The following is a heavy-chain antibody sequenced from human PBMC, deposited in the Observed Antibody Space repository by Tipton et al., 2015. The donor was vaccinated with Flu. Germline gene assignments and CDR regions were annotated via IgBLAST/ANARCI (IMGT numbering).Heavy chain of an antibody. Sequence: TLSLTCTVSGGSISSGDYYWSWIRQPPGKGLEWIGYIYSSGSAYYNPSLKSRLTISLDASKKQFSLKVISVTAADTAVYYCARRDYSNYVSEPKSWFDPWGQGTLVAVSS. J-gene: IGHJ5*02. CDR1: GGSISSGDYY. CDR3: ARRDYSNYVSEPKSWFDP. V-gene: IGHV4-30-4*01. D-gene: IGHD4-11*01. CDR2: IYSSGSA.